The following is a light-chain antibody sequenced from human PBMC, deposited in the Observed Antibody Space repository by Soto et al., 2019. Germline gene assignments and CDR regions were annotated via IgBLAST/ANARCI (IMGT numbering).Light chain of an antibody. Sequence: EIVMTQSPATLSVSPGERATLSCRASQSVSSLLAWYQQKPGQAPRLLMYGASTRATDIPARFSGSGSGTEFTLTISSLQSEEFAVYFCQQYKNWPLTFGGGNKVETK. J-gene: IGKJ4*01. V-gene: IGKV3-15*01. CDR1: QSVSSL. CDR2: GAS. CDR3: QQYKNWPLT.